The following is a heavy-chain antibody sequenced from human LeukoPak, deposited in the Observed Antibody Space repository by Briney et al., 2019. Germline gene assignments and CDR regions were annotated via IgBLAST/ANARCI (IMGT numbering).Heavy chain of an antibody. CDR1: GFIFSDYY. V-gene: IGHV3-11*06. D-gene: IGHD6-13*01. J-gene: IGHJ4*02. CDR3: ARVGSIAAAGTPDY. Sequence: GGSLRLSCAASGFIFSDYYMTWIRQAPGKGLEWLSYISGSGSDTNYADSVKGRFTTSRDNAKNSLYLQMNSLRAEDTAVYYCARVGSIAAAGTPDYWGQGTLATVSS. CDR2: ISGSGSDT.